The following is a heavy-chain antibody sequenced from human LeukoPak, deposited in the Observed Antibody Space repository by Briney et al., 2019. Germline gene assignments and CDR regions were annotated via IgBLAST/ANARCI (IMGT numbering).Heavy chain of an antibody. Sequence: PGGSLRLSCAASGFTFNTYTMNWVRQAPGKGLVWVSRINTDGSSTNYADSVKGRFTVSRDNAKNTLYLQMNSLRAEDTAVYYCARVIGWDEPFDIWGQGTMVTVSS. D-gene: IGHD1-26*01. CDR2: INTDGSST. J-gene: IGHJ3*02. CDR3: ARVIGWDEPFDI. V-gene: IGHV3-74*01. CDR1: GFTFNTYT.